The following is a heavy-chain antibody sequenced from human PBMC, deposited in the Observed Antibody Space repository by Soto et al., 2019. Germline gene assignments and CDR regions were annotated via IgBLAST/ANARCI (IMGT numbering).Heavy chain of an antibody. CDR1: GYTFTSYD. J-gene: IGHJ5*02. Sequence: SVKVYCKPAGYTFTSYDIDWVRQTTGQGLEWMGWMNPNSGNTGYAQKFQGRVTMTRNTSISTAYMELSSLRSEDTAVYYCARERSAAGTGGFDPWGQGTLVPVSS. D-gene: IGHD6-13*01. CDR2: MNPNSGNT. CDR3: ARERSAAGTGGFDP. V-gene: IGHV1-8*01.